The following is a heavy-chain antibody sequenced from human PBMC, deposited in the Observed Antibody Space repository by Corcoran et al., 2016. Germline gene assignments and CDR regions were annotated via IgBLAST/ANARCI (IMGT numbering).Heavy chain of an antibody. CDR2: TYYRSKWYN. CDR1: GDSVSSNSAA. D-gene: IGHD3-16*01. J-gene: IGHJ4*02. CDR3: ARGGRGEVVSLFVY. V-gene: IGHV6-1*01. Sequence: QVQLQQSGPGLVKPSQTLSLTCAISGDSVSSNSAACNWIRQSPSRGLEWLGRTYYRSKWYNDYALYVKSRITINPDTSKNQFSLQLNSVTPEDTAVYYCARGGRGEVVSLFVYWGQGTPVTVSS.